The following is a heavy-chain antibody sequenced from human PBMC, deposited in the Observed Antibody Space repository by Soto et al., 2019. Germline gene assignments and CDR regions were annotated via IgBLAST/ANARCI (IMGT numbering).Heavy chain of an antibody. V-gene: IGHV3-21*01. D-gene: IGHD3-22*01. J-gene: IGHJ4*02. CDR1: GFTFSSYS. CDR2: ISSSSSYK. CDR3: ARDLPYYESSGYHPEYDS. Sequence: SLKISCTASGFTFSSYSMDWVRQTPGKGLEWVSSISSSSSYKYYADSVKGRFTISRDNAKNSLYLQMNSLRAEDTAVYYCARDLPYYESSGYHPEYDSWGQGTLVTVSS.